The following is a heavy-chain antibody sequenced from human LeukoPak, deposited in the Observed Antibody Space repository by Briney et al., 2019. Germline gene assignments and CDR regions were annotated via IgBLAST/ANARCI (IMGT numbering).Heavy chain of an antibody. CDR3: ARAFILNYYYMDV. D-gene: IGHD2-21*01. J-gene: IGHJ6*03. Sequence: SETLSLTCTVSGGSISSSSYYWSWIRQPPGKGREWIGSIYYSGSTYYNPSLKSRVTISVDTSKNQLSLKLSSVTAADTAVYYCARAFILNYYYMDVWGKGTTVTVSS. CDR2: IYYSGST. V-gene: IGHV4-39*07. CDR1: GGSISSSSYY.